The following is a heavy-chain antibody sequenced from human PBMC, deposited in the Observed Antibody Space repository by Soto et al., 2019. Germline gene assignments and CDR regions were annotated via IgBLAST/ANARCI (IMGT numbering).Heavy chain of an antibody. CDR3: ARVGVDDFGDSGGFDY. CDR2: IYYSGRT. J-gene: IGHJ4*02. V-gene: IGHV4-59*01. Sequence: KPSETLSLTCTVSGGSIRDYFWTWIRQPPGKGLEWIGYIYYSGRTNYNPSLKSRVSISVDTSKNHFSLQLRSVTAADTAVYYCARVGVDDFGDSGGFDYWGQGTLVTVSS. D-gene: IGHD4-17*01. CDR1: GGSIRDYF.